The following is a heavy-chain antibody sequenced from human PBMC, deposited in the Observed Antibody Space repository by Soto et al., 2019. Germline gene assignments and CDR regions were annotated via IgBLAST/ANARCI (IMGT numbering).Heavy chain of an antibody. Sequence: PSETLSLTCVVSGGSLSSYYWSWIRQPPGKGLEWIGYIYYSGSTNYNPSLKSRVTISLDTSKNQFSLKLSSVTAADTAVYYCARDQGITTFGVYSMYYYGMDVWGQGTTVTVSS. CDR1: GGSLSSYY. CDR2: IYYSGST. J-gene: IGHJ6*02. V-gene: IGHV4-59*01. CDR3: ARDQGITTFGVYSMYYYGMDV. D-gene: IGHD3-3*01.